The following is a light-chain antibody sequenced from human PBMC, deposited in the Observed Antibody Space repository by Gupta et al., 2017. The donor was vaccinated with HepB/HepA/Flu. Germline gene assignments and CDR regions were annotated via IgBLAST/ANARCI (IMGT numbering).Light chain of an antibody. Sequence: IQMTQSPSSLSASVGDKVTITCRASQSIRNYLNWYQHKPGKAPKLLIYSTSTLQNEVPSRFSGSGSGTEFTLSISSLQPEDFATYYCQQCLATPITFGQGTQLELK. CDR3: QQCLATPIT. CDR1: QSIRNY. CDR2: STS. V-gene: IGKV1-39*01. J-gene: IGKJ5*01.